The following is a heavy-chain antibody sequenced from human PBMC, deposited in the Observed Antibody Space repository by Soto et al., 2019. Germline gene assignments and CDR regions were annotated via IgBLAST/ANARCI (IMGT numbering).Heavy chain of an antibody. CDR1: GGTFTNYT. J-gene: IGHJ4*02. D-gene: IGHD3-9*01. CDR3: AIGIGSRYFDWSFEY. V-gene: IGHV1-69*06. Sequence: QVQLVQSGAEVKKPGSSVKVSCKASGGTFTNYTISWVRQAPGQGLEWMGGIIPMFGTTNHAQKFPGRVTINANKSTTTAHMDLSSLRSEDTAMYYCAIGIGSRYFDWSFEYWGQRTLVTVSS. CDR2: IIPMFGTT.